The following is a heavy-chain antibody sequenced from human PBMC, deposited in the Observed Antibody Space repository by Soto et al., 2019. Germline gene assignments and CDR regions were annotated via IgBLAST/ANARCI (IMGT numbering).Heavy chain of an antibody. V-gene: IGHV3-21*01. CDR1: GFTFSSYS. CDR2: ISSRSSYI. CDR3: ARDADYYDSSGYFP. Sequence: EVQLVESGGGLVKPGGSLRLSCAASGFTFSSYSMNWVRQAPGKGLEWVSSISSRSSYIYYADSVKGRFTISRDNAKNSLYLQMNSLRAEDTAVYYCARDADYYDSSGYFPWGQGTLVTVSS. J-gene: IGHJ5*02. D-gene: IGHD3-22*01.